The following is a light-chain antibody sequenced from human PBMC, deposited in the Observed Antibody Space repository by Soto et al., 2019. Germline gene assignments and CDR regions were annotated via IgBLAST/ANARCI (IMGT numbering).Light chain of an antibody. CDR2: YSS. CDR3: QQYNDWPPYT. J-gene: IGKJ2*01. CDR1: QSVRSN. Sequence: ELVMTQSPATLSVSPGERATLSCRASQSVRSNLAWYQQKPGQAPRLLIYYSSTRATGVPARFSGSGSGTEFTLTISSLQSEDFAVYYCQQYNDWPPYTFGQGTKLEI. V-gene: IGKV3-15*01.